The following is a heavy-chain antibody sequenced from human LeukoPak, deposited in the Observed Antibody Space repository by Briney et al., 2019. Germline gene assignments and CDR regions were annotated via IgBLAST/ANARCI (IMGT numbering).Heavy chain of an antibody. V-gene: IGHV1-46*01. CDR3: ARTAAHVVVPAAIFYFDY. CDR2: INPSGGST. D-gene: IGHD2-2*01. CDR1: GYTFTGYY. Sequence: ASVKVSCKASGYTFTGYYMHWVRQAPGQGLEWMGIINPSGGSTSYAQKFQGRVTMTRDTSTSTVYMELSRLRSDDTAVYYCARTAAHVVVPAAIFYFDYWGQGTLVTVSS. J-gene: IGHJ4*02.